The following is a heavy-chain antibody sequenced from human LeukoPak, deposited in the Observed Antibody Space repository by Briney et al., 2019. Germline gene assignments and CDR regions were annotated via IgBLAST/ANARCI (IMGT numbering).Heavy chain of an antibody. CDR1: GFTFSSYG. J-gene: IGHJ4*02. V-gene: IGHV3-30*03. Sequence: GGSLRLSCAASGFTFSSYGMHWVRQAPGKGLEWVAVISYDGSNKYYADSVKGRFTISRDNSKNTLYLQMNSLRAEDTAVYYCATASPWITMIVVVIDGDFDYWGQGTLVTVSS. CDR2: ISYDGSNK. CDR3: ATASPWITMIVVVIDGDFDY. D-gene: IGHD3-22*01.